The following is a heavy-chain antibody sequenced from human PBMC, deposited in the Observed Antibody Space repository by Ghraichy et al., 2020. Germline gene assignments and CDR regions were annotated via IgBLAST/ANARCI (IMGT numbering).Heavy chain of an antibody. Sequence: SETLSLTCAISGDSVSSNSAAWNWIRQSPSRGLEWLGRTYYRSKWYNDFAVSMESRITFNPDTSKNQVSLQLKYVTPEDTALYYCARDLSGRFHQWGQGTLVNVA. CDR3: ARDLSGRFHQ. J-gene: IGHJ1*01. CDR2: TYYRSKWYN. CDR1: GDSVSSNSAA. D-gene: IGHD3-3*01. V-gene: IGHV6-1*01.